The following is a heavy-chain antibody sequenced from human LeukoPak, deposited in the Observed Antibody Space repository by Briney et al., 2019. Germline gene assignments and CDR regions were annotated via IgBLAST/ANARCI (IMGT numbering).Heavy chain of an antibody. CDR3: ASLPTTRDYFDY. J-gene: IGHJ4*02. CDR2: IYYSGST. V-gene: IGHV4-59*01. Sequence: PSETLSLTCTVSGGSISSYYWSWIRQPPGKGLEWIGYIYYSGSTNYNPSLKSRVTISVDTSKNQFSLKLSSVTAADTAVYYCASLPTTRDYFDYWGQGTLVTVSS. CDR1: GGSISSYY. D-gene: IGHD1-1*01.